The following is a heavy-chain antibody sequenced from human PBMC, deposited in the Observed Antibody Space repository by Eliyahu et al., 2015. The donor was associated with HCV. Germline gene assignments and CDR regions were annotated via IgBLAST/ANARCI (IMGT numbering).Heavy chain of an antibody. CDR1: GYXXITXG. CDR2: ASGHNAYT. Sequence: QGQLVQSGAEVKKPGASVKVSCKASGYXXITXGISWXXQAPGQGLEWMGWASGHNAYTLYAQKXQGRVTLTKDTSTGTAYMELGSLTSDDTATYYCGRESCSASGCQSGYGVDVWGQGTTVTVSS. CDR3: GRESCSASGCQSGYGVDV. V-gene: IGHV1-18*04. J-gene: IGHJ6*02. D-gene: IGHD6-25*01.